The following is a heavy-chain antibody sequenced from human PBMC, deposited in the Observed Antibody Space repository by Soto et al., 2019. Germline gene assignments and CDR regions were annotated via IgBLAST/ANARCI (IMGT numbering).Heavy chain of an antibody. J-gene: IGHJ5*02. Sequence: LSLTCTVSGGSISSYYWSWIRQPPGKGLEWIGYIYYSGSTNYNPSLKSRVTISVDTSKNQFSLKLSSVTAADTAVYYCAACYMSNWFDPWGQGTLVTVSS. CDR1: GGSISSYY. V-gene: IGHV4-59*01. CDR2: IYYSGST. CDR3: AACYMSNWFDP. D-gene: IGHD2-8*01.